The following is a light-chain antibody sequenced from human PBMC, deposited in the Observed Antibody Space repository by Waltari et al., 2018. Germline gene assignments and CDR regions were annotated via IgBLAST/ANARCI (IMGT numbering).Light chain of an antibody. V-gene: IGKV3-11*01. J-gene: IGKJ4*01. CDR2: DAS. CDR1: QSVSSH. CDR3: QQRSSWPFLT. Sequence: EIVLTQSPATLSLSPGERAPLSCRASQSVSSHLAWYQQKPGQAPRLLNYDASNRDTGIPTRFSGSGSGTDFTLTISSLEPEDFAVYYCQQRSSWPFLTFGGGTKVEIK.